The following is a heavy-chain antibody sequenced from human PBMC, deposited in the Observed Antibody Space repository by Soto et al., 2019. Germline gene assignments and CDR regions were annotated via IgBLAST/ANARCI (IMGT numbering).Heavy chain of an antibody. CDR1: GFTFSSYG. Sequence: PGGSLRLSCAASGFTFSSYGMHWVRQAPGKGLEWVAVIWYDGSNKYYADSVKGRFTISRDNSKNTLYLQMNSLRAEDTAVYYCARDFGYYDSSGYPDYWGQGTLVTVSS. CDR2: IWYDGSNK. CDR3: ARDFGYYDSSGYPDY. V-gene: IGHV3-33*01. J-gene: IGHJ4*02. D-gene: IGHD3-22*01.